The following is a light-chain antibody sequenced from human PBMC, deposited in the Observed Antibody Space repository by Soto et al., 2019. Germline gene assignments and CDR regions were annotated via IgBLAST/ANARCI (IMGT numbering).Light chain of an antibody. CDR3: QQYGSSPFT. Sequence: EIVITQSPGTLSLSPGERATLSCRASQSVTINYLAWYQQKPGQAPRLLIYGVSTRATGIPNRFSGSGSGTDFTLTISRLEPEDFAVYYCQQYGSSPFTFGPGTKVDIK. V-gene: IGKV3-20*01. CDR1: QSVTINY. J-gene: IGKJ3*01. CDR2: GVS.